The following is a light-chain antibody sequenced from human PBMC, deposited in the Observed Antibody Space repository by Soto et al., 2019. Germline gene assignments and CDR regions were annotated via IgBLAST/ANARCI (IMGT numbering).Light chain of an antibody. J-gene: IGLJ2*01. CDR1: SGHTNYA. Sequence: QPVLTQSPSASASLGASVKLTCTLSSGHTNYAIAWHQQHPEKGPRFLMKLNSDGSHRKGDGIPDRFSGSSSGSERYLTISSLQSDDEADYYCQTWDTGIGVFGGGTKLTVL. V-gene: IGLV4-69*01. CDR3: QTWDTGIGV. CDR2: LNSDGSH.